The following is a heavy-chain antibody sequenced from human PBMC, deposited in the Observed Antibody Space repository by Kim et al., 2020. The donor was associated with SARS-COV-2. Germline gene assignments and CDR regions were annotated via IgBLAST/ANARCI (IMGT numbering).Heavy chain of an antibody. D-gene: IGHD1-26*01. J-gene: IGHJ3*02. CDR1: GFTFSSYS. Sequence: GGSLRLSCAASGFTFSSYSMNWVRQAPGKGLEWVSSISSSSSYIYYADSVKGRFTISRDNAKNSLYLQMNSLRAEDTAVYYCARVGGNKADAFDIWGQGTMVTVSS. CDR3: ARVGGNKADAFDI. CDR2: ISSSSSYI. V-gene: IGHV3-21*01.